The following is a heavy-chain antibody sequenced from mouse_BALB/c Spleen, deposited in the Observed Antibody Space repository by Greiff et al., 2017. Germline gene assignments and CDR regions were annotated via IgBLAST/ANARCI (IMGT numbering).Heavy chain of an antibody. V-gene: IGHV1-67*01. Sequence: VQVVESGPELVRPGVSVKISCKGSSYTFTDYAMHWVKQSHAKSLEWIGVISTYYGNTNYNQKFKGKATMTVDKSSSTAYMELARLTSEDSAVYYCARGGMITTRNAMDYWGQGTSVTVSS. CDR1: SYTFTDYA. D-gene: IGHD2-4*01. CDR2: ISTYYGNT. J-gene: IGHJ4*01. CDR3: ARGGMITTRNAMDY.